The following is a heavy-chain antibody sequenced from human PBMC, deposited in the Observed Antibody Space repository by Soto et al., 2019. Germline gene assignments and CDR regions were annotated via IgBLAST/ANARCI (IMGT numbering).Heavy chain of an antibody. Sequence: QVQLQESGPGLVKPSGTLSLTCAVSGDSISNSRWWTWVRQPPGKGLEWIGDIFHSGDTNYNPSLKSRVFISVDKSQNQFSLKVTSVTAAYTAVYYCAYSTGWYRPDVWGQGTLVTGSS. CDR1: GDSISNSRW. CDR3: AYSTGWYRPDV. CDR2: IFHSGDT. D-gene: IGHD6-19*01. V-gene: IGHV4-4*02. J-gene: IGHJ3*01.